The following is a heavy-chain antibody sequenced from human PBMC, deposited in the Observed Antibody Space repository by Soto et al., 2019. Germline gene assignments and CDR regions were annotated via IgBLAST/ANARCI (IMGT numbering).Heavy chain of an antibody. CDR1: GFIFSRHW. CDR2: INNAGSSK. Sequence: EVQLVESGGGLVQPGGSLRLSCAASGFIFSRHWMHWVRQAPGKGLVWVSRINNAGSSKAYADSVKGRFTISRDNAKSTLYLQMNSLRAEDTAVYYCTRGGTSSGTPPFDPWGQGTLVTVSS. D-gene: IGHD5-12*01. CDR3: TRGGTSSGTPPFDP. J-gene: IGHJ5*02. V-gene: IGHV3-74*01.